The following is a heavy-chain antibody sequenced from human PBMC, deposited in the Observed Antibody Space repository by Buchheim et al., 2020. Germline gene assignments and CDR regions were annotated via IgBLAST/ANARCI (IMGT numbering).Heavy chain of an antibody. V-gene: IGHV3-23*01. Sequence: EVQLLESGGGLVQPGGSLRLSCAASGFTFSSYAMSWVRQAPGKGLEWVSAISGSGGSTYYADSVKGRFPLSRDNSKNTLYLQMNSLRAEDTAVYYCAKGPSIAAADYYYYGMDVWGQGTT. D-gene: IGHD6-13*01. J-gene: IGHJ6*02. CDR1: GFTFSSYA. CDR3: AKGPSIAAADYYYYGMDV. CDR2: ISGSGGST.